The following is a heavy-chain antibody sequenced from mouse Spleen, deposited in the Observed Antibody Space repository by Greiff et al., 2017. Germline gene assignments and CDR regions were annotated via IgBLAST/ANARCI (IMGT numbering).Heavy chain of an antibody. J-gene: IGHJ3*01. CDR3: ARDATTVVARAY. CDR1: GYSITSGYY. V-gene: IGHV3-6*01. Sequence: EVHLVESGPGLVKPSQSLSLTCSVTGYSITSGYYWNWIRQFPGNKLEWMGYISYDGSNNYNPSLKNRISITRDTSKNQFFLKLNSVTTEDTATYYCARDATTVVARAYWGQGTLVTVSA. D-gene: IGHD1-1*01. CDR2: ISYDGSN.